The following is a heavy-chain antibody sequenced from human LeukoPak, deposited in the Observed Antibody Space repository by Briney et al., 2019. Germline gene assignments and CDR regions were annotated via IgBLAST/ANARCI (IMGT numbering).Heavy chain of an antibody. V-gene: IGHV3-48*04. J-gene: IGHJ4*02. Sequence: GGSLRLSGAASGFTFRGYSRNWVRKAPGKGLEWVSYISSSSSTIYYADSVKGRFTISRDNAKNSLYLQMNSLRAEDTAVYYCARVGGWQQLFYFDYWGQGTLVTVSS. CDR3: ARVGGWQQLFYFDY. D-gene: IGHD6-13*01. CDR2: ISSSSSTI. CDR1: GFTFRGYS.